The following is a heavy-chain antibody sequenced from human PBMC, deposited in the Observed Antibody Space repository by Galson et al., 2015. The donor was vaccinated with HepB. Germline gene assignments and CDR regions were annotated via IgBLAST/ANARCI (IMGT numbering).Heavy chain of an antibody. J-gene: IGHJ1*01. CDR2: ISDRGTYT. V-gene: IGHV3-23*01. D-gene: IGHD5-18*01. CDR1: GFTFNNYA. Sequence: SLRLSCAASGFTFNNYAMNWLRQAPGKGLEWLSVISDRGTYTAYADSVKGRFAISRDNSKDTVFLQMTSLGVEDTAVYFCGKDKVAETAMVIERWGQGALVSVSS. CDR3: GKDKVAETAMVIER.